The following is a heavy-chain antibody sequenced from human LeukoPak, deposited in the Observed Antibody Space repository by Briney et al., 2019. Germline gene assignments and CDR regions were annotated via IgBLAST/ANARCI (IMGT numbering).Heavy chain of an antibody. V-gene: IGHV1-8*03. CDR3: ARVSIAKTLDP. CDR1: GYTFTSSD. D-gene: IGHD6-13*01. J-gene: IGHJ5*02. CDR2: INPNSGNT. Sequence: ASVKVSCKTSGYTFTSSDINWVRQAPGQGLEWMGWINPNSGNTGYAQKFQGRVTITRNTSISTAYMELSSLRSEDTAVYYCARVSIAKTLDPWGQGTLVTVSS.